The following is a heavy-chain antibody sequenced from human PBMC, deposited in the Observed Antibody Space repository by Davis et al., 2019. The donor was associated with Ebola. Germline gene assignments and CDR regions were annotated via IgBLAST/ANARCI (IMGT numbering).Heavy chain of an antibody. CDR2: FDPEVGET. J-gene: IGHJ4*02. CDR3: SRGGGSTQSGIDY. D-gene: IGHD3-10*01. CDR1: GYTLTESS. V-gene: IGHV1-24*01. Sequence: ASVKVSCKISGYTLTESSMHWVRQAPGKGLEWMGGFDPEVGETIYAQIVQGRVTMTEDTSTDTAYIELSSLRSDDTAVYYCSRGGGSTQSGIDYWGQGNLVTVSS.